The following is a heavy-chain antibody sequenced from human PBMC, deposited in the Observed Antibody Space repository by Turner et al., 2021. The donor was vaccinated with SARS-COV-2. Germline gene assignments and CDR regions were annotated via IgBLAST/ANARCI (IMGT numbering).Heavy chain of an antibody. Sequence: EVQTLESGGGLVDPGGSLRLSCSASGFTSGSYWMSGVRQAQGKGPEWVANIKQDGSEKYYVDSVKGRFTISRDNAKNSLYLQMSSLRAEDTAVYYCARVSGAAVWGNYAFDIWGQGTMVTVSS. V-gene: IGHV3-7*01. J-gene: IGHJ3*02. CDR2: IKQDGSEK. CDR1: GFTSGSYW. D-gene: IGHD3-16*01. CDR3: ARVSGAAVWGNYAFDI.